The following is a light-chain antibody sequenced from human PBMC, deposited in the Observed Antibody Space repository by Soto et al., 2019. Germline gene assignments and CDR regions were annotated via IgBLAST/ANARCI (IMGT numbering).Light chain of an antibody. J-gene: IGKJ1*01. CDR2: DAS. CDR1: QSVSRH. Sequence: DIVLTPSPGTLSLSPGERATLSCKASQSVSRHLAWYQQTPGQAPRLLIYDASNRATGIPARFSGSGSGTDFTLTISSLEPEDFAIYYCQQYNNWPRTFGQGTKVDIK. CDR3: QQYNNWPRT. V-gene: IGKV3-11*01.